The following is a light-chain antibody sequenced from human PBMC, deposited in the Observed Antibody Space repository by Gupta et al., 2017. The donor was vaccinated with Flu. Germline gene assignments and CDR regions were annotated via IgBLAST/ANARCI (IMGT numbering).Light chain of an antibody. J-gene: IGKJ3*01. CDR3: QQNYSYPPFT. CDR1: QGISSY. V-gene: IGKV1-8*01. Sequence: AIRITQSPSSLSASTGDRVTITCRASQGISSYLAWYQQKPGKAPKLLIYDASTLQSGVPSRFSGSGSGTDFILTISSLQSEDLATYYCQQNYSYPPFTFGPGTKVDIK. CDR2: DAS.